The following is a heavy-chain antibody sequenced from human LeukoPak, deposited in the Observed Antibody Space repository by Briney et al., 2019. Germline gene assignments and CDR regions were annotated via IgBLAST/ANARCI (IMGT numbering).Heavy chain of an antibody. CDR3: TRPHTLDRTTKYYFDY. J-gene: IGHJ4*02. CDR1: GYSFTSYW. Sequence: GASLKISCKTSGYSFTSYWIGWVRQMPGKGLKWMGILYPGDSDTRYSPSFQGQVTISADKSISTAYLQWSSLKASDTAMYYCTRPHTLDRTTKYYFDYWGQGTLVTVSS. D-gene: IGHD4-17*01. CDR2: LYPGDSDT. V-gene: IGHV5-51*01.